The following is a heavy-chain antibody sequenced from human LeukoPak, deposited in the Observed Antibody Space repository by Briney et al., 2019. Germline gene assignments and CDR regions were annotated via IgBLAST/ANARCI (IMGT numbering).Heavy chain of an antibody. Sequence: GGSLRLSCAASGFTFTTYAMSWVRQAPGKGLEWVSAISGSGGSTYYADSVKGRFTISRDNSKNTLYLQMNSLRTEDTAVYYCAKAGSAHYFDYWGQGTLVTVSS. V-gene: IGHV3-23*01. CDR1: GFTFTTYA. CDR3: AKAGSAHYFDY. J-gene: IGHJ4*02. CDR2: ISGSGGST. D-gene: IGHD6-19*01.